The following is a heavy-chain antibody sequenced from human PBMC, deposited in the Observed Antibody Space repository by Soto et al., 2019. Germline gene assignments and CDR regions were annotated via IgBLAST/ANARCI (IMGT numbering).Heavy chain of an antibody. Sequence: SQTLSLTCTVSGGSISSSIYYWGWIRQPPGKGLEWIGNIYYSGSTYYNPSLKSRVTISVDTSKNQFSLKLSSVTAADTAVYYCMLGSGWKDFDYWGQRTLVTVSS. V-gene: IGHV4-39*01. CDR1: GGSISSSIYY. CDR3: MLGSGWKDFDY. J-gene: IGHJ4*02. D-gene: IGHD3-22*01. CDR2: IYYSGST.